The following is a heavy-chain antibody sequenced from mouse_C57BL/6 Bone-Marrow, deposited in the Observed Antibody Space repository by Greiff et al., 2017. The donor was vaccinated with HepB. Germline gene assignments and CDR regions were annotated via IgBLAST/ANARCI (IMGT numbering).Heavy chain of an antibody. CDR2: IWWDDDK. J-gene: IGHJ4*01. CDR1: GFSLSTFGMG. Sequence: QVTLKESGPGILQPSQTLSLTCSFSGFSLSTFGMGVGWIRQPSGKGLEWLAHIWWDDDKYYNPALKSRLTISKDTSKNQVFLKIATVNTADTATYYCARMVYYDYDGGYWGQGTSVTVSS. V-gene: IGHV8-8*01. CDR3: ARMVYYDYDGGY. D-gene: IGHD2-4*01.